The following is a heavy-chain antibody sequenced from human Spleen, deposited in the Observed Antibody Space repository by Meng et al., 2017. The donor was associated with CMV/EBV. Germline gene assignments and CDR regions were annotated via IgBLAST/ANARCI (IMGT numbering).Heavy chain of an antibody. D-gene: IGHD3-16*01. V-gene: IGHV3-30*02. J-gene: IGHJ3*02. CDR2: IRYDGSNK. Sequence: GESLKISCAASGFTFSTSNMHWVRQAPGKGLEWVAFIRYDGSNKYYADSVKGRFTISRDNSKNRLYLQMNSLRPEDTAMYYCAKQYVNIWGQGTMVTVSS. CDR1: GFTFSTSN. CDR3: AKQYVNI.